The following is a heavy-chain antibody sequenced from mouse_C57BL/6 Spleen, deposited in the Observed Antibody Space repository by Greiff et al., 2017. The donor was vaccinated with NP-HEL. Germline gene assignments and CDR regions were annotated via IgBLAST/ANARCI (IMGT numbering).Heavy chain of an antibody. D-gene: IGHD1-1*01. V-gene: IGHV14-2*01. J-gene: IGHJ4*01. CDR1: GFNIKDYY. Sequence: VQLKQSGAELVKPGASVKLSCTASGFNIKDYYMHWVKQRTEQGLEWIGRIDPEDGETKYAPKFQGKATITAATSSNTAYLQLSSLTSEDTAVYYCARRRDTVVAPHAMDYWGQGTSVTVSS. CDR2: IDPEDGET. CDR3: ARRRDTVVAPHAMDY.